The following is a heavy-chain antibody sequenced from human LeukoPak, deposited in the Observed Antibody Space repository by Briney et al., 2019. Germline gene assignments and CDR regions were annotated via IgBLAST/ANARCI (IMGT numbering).Heavy chain of an antibody. CDR3: AKGDRGVVVTLYYFDY. D-gene: IGHD3-22*01. V-gene: IGHV3-30*18. J-gene: IGHJ4*02. CDR2: ISYDGSNK. Sequence: GGSLRLSCAASGFTFSSYGMHWVRQAPGKGLEWVAVISYDGSNKYYADSVKGRFTISRDNSKNTLYLQMNSLRAEDTAVYYCAKGDRGVVVTLYYFDYWGQGTLVTVSS. CDR1: GFTFSSYG.